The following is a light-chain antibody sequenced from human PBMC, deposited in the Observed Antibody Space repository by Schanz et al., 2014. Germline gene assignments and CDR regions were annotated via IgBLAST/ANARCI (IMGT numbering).Light chain of an antibody. V-gene: IGKV3D-20*01. Sequence: EIVLTQSPATLSLSPGERATLSCGASQTVNNNYLAWYQQKPGQAPRLLIYDASDRATGIPDRFSGSGSGTDFTLIINRLEPEDFAVYYCQQYGGSPLLTFGGGTKVEIK. CDR3: QQYGGSPLLT. CDR2: DAS. CDR1: QTVNNNY. J-gene: IGKJ4*01.